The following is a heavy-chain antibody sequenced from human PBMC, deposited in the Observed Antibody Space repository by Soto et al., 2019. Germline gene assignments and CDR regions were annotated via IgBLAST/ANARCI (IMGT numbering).Heavy chain of an antibody. V-gene: IGHV1-69*12. CDR2: ITPMFDTT. D-gene: IGHD2-15*01. CDR3: AQDLGSQIAAF. J-gene: IGHJ4*02. Sequence: QVQLVQSGAEVKKPGSSVKVSCKASGGTFSINDISWVRQAPGQGLEWMGGITPMFDTTKYGQDFQGRVTITADESTTTAYMELSSLRSEDTAIYYCAQDLGSQIAAFWGQGTLVTVSS. CDR1: GGTFSIND.